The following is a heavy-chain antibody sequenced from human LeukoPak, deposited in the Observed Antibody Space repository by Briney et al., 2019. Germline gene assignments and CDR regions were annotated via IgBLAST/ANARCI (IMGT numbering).Heavy chain of an antibody. D-gene: IGHD2-15*01. Sequence: GGSLRLSCAASGFTFSSYAMHWVRQAPGKGLEWVAVISYDGSNKYYADSVKGRFTISRDNSKNTLYLQMNSLRAEDTAVYYCARDKPGGFDYWGQGTLVTVSS. CDR3: ARDKPGGFDY. J-gene: IGHJ4*02. CDR1: GFTFSSYA. V-gene: IGHV3-30-3*01. CDR2: ISYDGSNK.